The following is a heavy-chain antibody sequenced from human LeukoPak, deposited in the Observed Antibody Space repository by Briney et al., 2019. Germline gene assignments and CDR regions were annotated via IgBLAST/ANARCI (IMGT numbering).Heavy chain of an antibody. V-gene: IGHV3-23*01. CDR2: ISGSGGST. Sequence: GGSLRLSCAASGFTFSSYALSWVRQAPGNGLECLSAISGSGGSTYSADSLKGRFTISRDNSKNTLYLKINSLRADDTAVFYCARGGLGSAFDNWGQGTLVTASS. J-gene: IGHJ4*02. D-gene: IGHD6-19*01. CDR1: GFTFSSYA. CDR3: ARGGLGSAFDN.